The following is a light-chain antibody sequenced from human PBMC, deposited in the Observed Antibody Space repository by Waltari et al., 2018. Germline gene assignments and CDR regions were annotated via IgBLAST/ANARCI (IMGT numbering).Light chain of an antibody. J-gene: IGKJ1*01. CDR3: HQYNNWPRT. CDR1: QSVGIN. Sequence: EIVMTQSPATLSVSPGERATLSCRASQSVGINLAWYQHKPGQVPWLFIYGASTRATGFPARFSGSGSGTEFTLTISSLQSEDFAVYYCHQYNNWPRTFGQGTKVEIK. V-gene: IGKV3-15*01. CDR2: GAS.